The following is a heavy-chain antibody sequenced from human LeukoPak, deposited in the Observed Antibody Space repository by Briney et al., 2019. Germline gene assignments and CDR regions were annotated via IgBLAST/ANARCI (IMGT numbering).Heavy chain of an antibody. CDR3: ARDQESIAAREAIDY. CDR2: INPNSGGT. D-gene: IGHD6-6*01. V-gene: IGHV1-2*06. CDR1: GYTFTGYH. Sequence: ASVKVSCKASGYTFTGYHMHWVRQAPGQGLEWMGRINPNSGGTNYAQKFQGRVTMTRDTSISTAYMELSRLRSDDTAVYYCARDQESIAAREAIDYWGQGTLVTVSS. J-gene: IGHJ4*02.